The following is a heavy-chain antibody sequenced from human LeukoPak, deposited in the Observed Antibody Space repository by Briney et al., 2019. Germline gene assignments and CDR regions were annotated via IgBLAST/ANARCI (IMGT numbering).Heavy chain of an antibody. CDR1: GGSISSSSYY. D-gene: IGHD2-15*01. J-gene: IGHJ4*02. CDR3: ARQPRKVCSGGSCYSDY. V-gene: IGHV4-39*01. Sequence: SETLSLTCTVSGGSISSSSYYWGWIRQHPGKGLEWIGSIYYSGSTYYNPSLKGRVTISVDTSKNQFSLKLSSVTAADTAVYYCARQPRKVCSGGSCYSDYWGQGTLVTVSS. CDR2: IYYSGST.